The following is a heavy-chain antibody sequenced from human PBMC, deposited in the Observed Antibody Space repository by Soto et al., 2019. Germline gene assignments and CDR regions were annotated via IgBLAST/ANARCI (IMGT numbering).Heavy chain of an antibody. CDR2: IYSSGTT. V-gene: IGHV4-38-2*01. CDR1: GYSISSGYY. CDR3: VRTYSDYIFGFDY. D-gene: IGHD5-12*01. J-gene: IGHJ4*02. Sequence: SETLSLTCAVSGYSISSGYYWGWVRQPPEKGLEWIGNIYSSGTTYYNPSLKSRVTISVDTSKNQFSLKLSSVTAADTALYYCVRTYSDYIFGFDYWGQGSLVT.